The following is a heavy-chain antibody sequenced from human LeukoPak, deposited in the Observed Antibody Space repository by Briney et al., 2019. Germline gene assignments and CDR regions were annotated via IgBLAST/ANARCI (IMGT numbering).Heavy chain of an antibody. V-gene: IGHV4-34*01. D-gene: IGHD1-26*01. CDR2: INHSGST. CDR1: GGSFSGYY. J-gene: IGHJ6*03. Sequence: SETLSLTCAVYGGSFSGYYWSWIRQPPGKGLEWIGGINHSGSTNYNPSLKSRVTISVDTSKNQLSLKLSSVTAADTAVYYCAGDSGNYYYYYMDVWGKGTTVTVSS. CDR3: AGDSGNYYYYYMDV.